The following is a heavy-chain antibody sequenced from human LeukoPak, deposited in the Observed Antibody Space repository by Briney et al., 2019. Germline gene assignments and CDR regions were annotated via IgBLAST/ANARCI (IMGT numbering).Heavy chain of an antibody. CDR1: GFTFSSYA. CDR3: ATLSGYSSGYYVY. D-gene: IGHD6-19*01. J-gene: IGHJ4*02. Sequence: GGSLRLSCAASGFTFSSYAMSWVRQAPGKGLGWVSAISGTSGTTYYADSVKGRFTISRDNSKNTLYLQMNSLRAEDTAVYYCATLSGYSSGYYVYWGQGTLVTVSS. V-gene: IGHV3-23*01. CDR2: ISGTSGTT.